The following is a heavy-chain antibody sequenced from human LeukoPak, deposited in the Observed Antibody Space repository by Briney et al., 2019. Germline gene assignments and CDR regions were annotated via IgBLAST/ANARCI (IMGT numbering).Heavy chain of an antibody. CDR3: ARQKTPGPFDY. J-gene: IGHJ4*02. CDR1: GGSISSSSYY. V-gene: IGHV4-39*01. CDR2: IYYSGST. D-gene: IGHD1-14*01. Sequence: SETLSLTCTVSGGSISSSSYYWGWIRQPPGKGLEWIGSIYYSGSTYYNPSLKSRVTISVDTSKNQFSLKLSSVTAADTAVYYCARQKTPGPFDYWGQGTLVTVSS.